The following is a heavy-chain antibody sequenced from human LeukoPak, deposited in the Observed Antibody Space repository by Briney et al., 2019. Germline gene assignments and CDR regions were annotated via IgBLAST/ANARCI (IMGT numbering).Heavy chain of an antibody. CDR1: GGSISSGGYY. D-gene: IGHD6-19*01. CDR3: ARVRYSSGWFRY. V-gene: IGHV4-30-2*01. Sequence: SETLSLTCTVSGGSISSGGYYWSWIRQPPGKGLEWIGYIYHSGSTYYNPSLKSRVTISVDTSKNQFSLKLSSVTAADTAVYYCARVRYSSGWFRYWGQGTLVTVSS. J-gene: IGHJ4*02. CDR2: IYHSGST.